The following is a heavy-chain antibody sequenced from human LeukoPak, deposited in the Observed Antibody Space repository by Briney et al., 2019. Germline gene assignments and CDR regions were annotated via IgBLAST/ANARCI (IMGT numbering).Heavy chain of an antibody. CDR1: GGSFSGSQ. Sequence: SETLSLSCAVYGGSFSGSQWTWVRQSPGMGLEWIGEINPSGRTNYNPSLKSRVITSVDTSKNQFSLRLSSGTAADTAIYYCARALTFPDFYYYMDVWGEGTTVTVSS. CDR2: INPSGRT. J-gene: IGHJ6*03. CDR3: ARALTFPDFYYYMDV. V-gene: IGHV4-34*01. D-gene: IGHD2/OR15-2a*01.